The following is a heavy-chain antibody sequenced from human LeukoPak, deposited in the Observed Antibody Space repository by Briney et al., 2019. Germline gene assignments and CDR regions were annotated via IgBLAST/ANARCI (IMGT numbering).Heavy chain of an antibody. J-gene: IGHJ3*02. Sequence: GESLKISCKGSGYSFTSHWIGWVRQMPGKGLEWMGIIYSGDSETRYSPSFQGQVTISADKSISTAYLQWSSLKASDTAMYYCARRYYYGSSGYYLAHGAFDIWGQGTMVTVSS. CDR3: ARRYYYGSSGYYLAHGAFDI. D-gene: IGHD3-22*01. CDR1: GYSFTSHW. V-gene: IGHV5-51*01. CDR2: IYSGDSET.